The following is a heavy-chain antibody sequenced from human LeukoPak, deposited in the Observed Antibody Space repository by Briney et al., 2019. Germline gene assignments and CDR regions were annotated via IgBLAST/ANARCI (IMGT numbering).Heavy chain of an antibody. Sequence: GGSLRLSCAASGFTFSNAWMNWVRQAPGKGLEWVSSISSSSTVIYFADSVKGRFTISRDNSKNTLFLQMNSLRAEDTAVYYCAKDVLLGTAQNYYIPFLGAFDKWGQGTMVTVSS. CDR1: GFTFSNAW. CDR2: ISSSSTVI. J-gene: IGHJ3*02. CDR3: AKDVLLGTAQNYYIPFLGAFDK. V-gene: IGHV3-21*01. D-gene: IGHD3-10*02.